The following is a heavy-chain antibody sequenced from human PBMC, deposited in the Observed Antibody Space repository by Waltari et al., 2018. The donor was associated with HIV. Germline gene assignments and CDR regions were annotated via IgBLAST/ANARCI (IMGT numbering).Heavy chain of an antibody. CDR1: GFTFSNAW. J-gene: IGHJ4*02. CDR3: TTGWSQYPDF. D-gene: IGHD1-26*01. V-gene: IGHV3-15*04. CDR2: IESRAEAGTT. Sequence: EVQLVESGGGLVKPGGSLRLSCVGSGFTFSNAWVNWVRQAPGKGLGRVGHIESRAEAGTTDFPAHVKGRFAISRDDSKNTVYLEMQSLKTEDTGVYYCTTGWSQYPDFWGQGTLVTVSS.